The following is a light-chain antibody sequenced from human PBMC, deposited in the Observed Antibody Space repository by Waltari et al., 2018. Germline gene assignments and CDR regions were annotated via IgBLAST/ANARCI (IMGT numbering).Light chain of an antibody. CDR3: QETNTFPIT. V-gene: IGKV1D-12*01. CDR1: QDISNQ. J-gene: IGKJ5*01. CDR2: DAS. Sequence: DIQMTQSPSSVSASVGDTVTITCRASQDISNQLTWYQQKPGKDPKFLIYDASTLESGVPSRFSGSGCGTDFTLTVRSLQPEDFATYYCQETNTFPITFGQGTRLEIK.